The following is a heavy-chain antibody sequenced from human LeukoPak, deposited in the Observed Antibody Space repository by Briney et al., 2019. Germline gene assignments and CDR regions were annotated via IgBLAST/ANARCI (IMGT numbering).Heavy chain of an antibody. CDR2: ISGSGGST. V-gene: IGHV3-23*01. CDR3: ARDGSGFYLYNYMDV. D-gene: IGHD6-25*01. CDR1: GFTFSSYA. Sequence: PGGSLRLSCAASGFTFSSYAMSWVRQAPGKGLEWVSAISGSGGSTYYADSVKGRFTISRDNSKNTLYLQMNSLRAEDTAVYYCARDGSGFYLYNYMDVWGKGTTVTVSS. J-gene: IGHJ6*03.